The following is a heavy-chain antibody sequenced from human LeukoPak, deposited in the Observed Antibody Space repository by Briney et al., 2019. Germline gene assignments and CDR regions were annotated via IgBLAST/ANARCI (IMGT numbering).Heavy chain of an antibody. J-gene: IGHJ4*02. D-gene: IGHD6-6*01. V-gene: IGHV3-48*03. Sequence: PGGSLRLSCAASGFTFSSYEMNWVRQAPGKGLEWVSYISSSGGTIYYADSVKGRFTISRDNAKNSLYLPMNSLRAEDTAVYYCARDRVSHFDYWGQGTLVTVSS. CDR1: GFTFSSYE. CDR3: ARDRVSHFDY. CDR2: ISSSGGTI.